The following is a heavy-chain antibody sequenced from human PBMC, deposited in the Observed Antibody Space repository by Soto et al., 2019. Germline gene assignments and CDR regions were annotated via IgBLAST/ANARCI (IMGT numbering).Heavy chain of an antibody. D-gene: IGHD4-17*01. CDR3: TTNFYSDHGMDV. CDR1: GDPITIY. J-gene: IGHJ6*02. Sequence: PSETLSLTCTVAGDPITIYWSWIRQHPGKGLEWIGYIYGSGSTYYNPSLKSRLIMSLDTSKNQLSLKLTSVTAADTAVYYCTTNFYSDHGMDVWGQGTTVTVSS. CDR2: IYGSGST. V-gene: IGHV4-31*03.